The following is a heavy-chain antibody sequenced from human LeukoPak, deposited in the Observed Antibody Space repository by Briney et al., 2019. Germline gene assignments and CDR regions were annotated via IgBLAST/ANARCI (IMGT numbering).Heavy chain of an antibody. CDR3: AKGGGSAWYYFDY. J-gene: IGHJ4*02. CDR2: IKQDGSEK. CDR1: GFTFSNYW. V-gene: IGHV3-7*03. D-gene: IGHD6-19*01. Sequence: GGSLRLSCAASGFTFSNYWMNWVRQAPGIWLEWVANIKQDGSEKYYVDSVKGRFTISRDNSKNTLSLQMSSLSAEDTAVYYCAKGGGSAWYYFDYWGQGTLVTVSS.